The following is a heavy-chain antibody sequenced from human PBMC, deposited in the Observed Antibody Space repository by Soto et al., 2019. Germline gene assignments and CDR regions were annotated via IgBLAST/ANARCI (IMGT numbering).Heavy chain of an antibody. CDR1: GYTFTSYA. D-gene: IGHD3-22*01. J-gene: IGHJ3*02. Sequence: QVQLVQSGAEVKKPGASVKVSCKASGYTFTSYAMHWVRQAPGQRLEWMGWINAGNGNTKYSQKFQGRVTITRDTSASTAYMELSSLRYEDTAVYYCAKTYYYDSSARGAFDIWGQGTMVTVSS. CDR3: AKTYYYDSSARGAFDI. CDR2: INAGNGNT. V-gene: IGHV1-3*01.